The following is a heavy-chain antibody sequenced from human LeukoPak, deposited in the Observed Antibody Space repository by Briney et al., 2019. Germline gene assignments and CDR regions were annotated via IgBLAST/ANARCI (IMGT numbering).Heavy chain of an antibody. Sequence: GATVKISCKASGYTFTDYYMHWVQQAPGKGLEWMGRVDPEDGETIYAEKFQGRVTITADTSTDTAYMELSSLRSEDTAVYYCWGYGDYPNLFDYWGQGTLVSVSS. CDR2: VDPEDGET. CDR3: WGYGDYPNLFDY. CDR1: GYTFTDYY. D-gene: IGHD4-17*01. J-gene: IGHJ4*02. V-gene: IGHV1-69-2*01.